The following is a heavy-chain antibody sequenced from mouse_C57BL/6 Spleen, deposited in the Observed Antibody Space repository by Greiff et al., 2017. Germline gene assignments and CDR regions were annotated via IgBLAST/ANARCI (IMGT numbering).Heavy chain of an antibody. CDR1: GFTFSDYG. CDR2: ISSGSSTI. Sequence: EVKLMESGGGLVKPGGSLKLSCAASGFTFSDYGMHWVRQAPEKGLEWVAYISSGSSTIYYADTVKGRFTISRDNAKNTLFLQMTSLRSEDTAMYYCARVPTLYWYFDVWGTGTTVTVSS. CDR3: ARVPTLYWYFDV. D-gene: IGHD2-10*01. V-gene: IGHV5-17*01. J-gene: IGHJ1*03.